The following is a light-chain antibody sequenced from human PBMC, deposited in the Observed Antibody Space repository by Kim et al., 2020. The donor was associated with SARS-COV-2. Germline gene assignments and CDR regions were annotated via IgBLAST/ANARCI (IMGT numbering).Light chain of an antibody. Sequence: APGKAARITSGGNNIGSKSVHWYQQKPGQAPVLVIYYDSDRPSGIPERLSGSNSGNTATLTISRVEAGDEADYYCQVWESSSDHVLFGGGTQLTVL. CDR3: QVWESSSDHVL. J-gene: IGLJ2*01. CDR1: NIGSKS. V-gene: IGLV3-21*01. CDR2: YDS.